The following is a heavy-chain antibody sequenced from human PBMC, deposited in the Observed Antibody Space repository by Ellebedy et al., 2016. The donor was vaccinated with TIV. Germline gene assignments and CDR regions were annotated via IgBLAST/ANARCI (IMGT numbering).Heavy chain of an antibody. CDR1: GGSITNYY. J-gene: IGHJ6*02. V-gene: IGHV4-59*01. CDR2: IHHSGNS. CDR3: ARELGRYGMDV. Sequence: MPSEILSLTCSVSGGSITNYYSTWIRHPPGQGLEWVGDIHHSGNSHIHPSLKSQVTLSGETSKNQFSLDMTSVTAADTATYYCARELGRYGMDVWGQGTTVTVSS.